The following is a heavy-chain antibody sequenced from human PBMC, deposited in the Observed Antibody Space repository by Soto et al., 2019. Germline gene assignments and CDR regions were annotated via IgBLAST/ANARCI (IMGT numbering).Heavy chain of an antibody. J-gene: IGHJ5*02. CDR1: GGTFSSYA. CDR3: ARGFLEWFPNWFDP. Sequence: SVKVSCKASGGTFSSYAISWVRQAPGQGLEWMGGIIPIFGAANYAQKFQGRVTITADESTSTAYMELSSLRSEDTAVYYCARGFLEWFPNWFDPWGQGTLVTVSS. CDR2: IIPIFGAA. D-gene: IGHD3-3*01. V-gene: IGHV1-69*13.